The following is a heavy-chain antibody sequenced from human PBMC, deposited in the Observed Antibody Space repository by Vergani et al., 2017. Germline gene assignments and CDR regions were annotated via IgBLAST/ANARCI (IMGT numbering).Heavy chain of an antibody. CDR3: ARARVCATISCYFSGAFDY. Sequence: QVQLVESGGGVVQPGRSLRLSCAASGFSFSSFGFHWVRQAPGKGLERVAFIHYDGSHEYYLASVKGRFTISRDNSKNPLILQMNGLRAEDTAVYYCARARVCATISCYFSGAFDYWGRGTLVSVSS. CDR2: IHYDGSHE. CDR1: GFSFSSFG. J-gene: IGHJ4*02. V-gene: IGHV3-33*08. D-gene: IGHD2-2*01.